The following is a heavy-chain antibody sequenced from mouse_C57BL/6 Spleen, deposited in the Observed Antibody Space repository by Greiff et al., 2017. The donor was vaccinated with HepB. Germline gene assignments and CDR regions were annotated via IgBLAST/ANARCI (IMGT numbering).Heavy chain of an antibody. CDR1: GYAFSSSW. D-gene: IGHD1-1*01. J-gene: IGHJ4*01. CDR3: ARDPYYYGSSLYAMDY. V-gene: IGHV1-82*01. Sequence: QVQLQQSGPELVKPGASVKISCKASGYAFSSSWMNWVKQRPGKGLEWIGRIYPGDGDTNYNGKFKGKGTLTADKSSSTAYMQLSSLTSEDSAVYFCARDPYYYGSSLYAMDYWGQGTSVTVSS. CDR2: IYPGDGDT.